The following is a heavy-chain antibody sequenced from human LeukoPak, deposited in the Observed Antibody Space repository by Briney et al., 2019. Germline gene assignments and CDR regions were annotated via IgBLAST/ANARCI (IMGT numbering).Heavy chain of an antibody. Sequence: GGPLRLSCAASGFTVGSNYMSWVRQAPGKGLEWVSVIYSGGSTYYADSVKGRFTISRDNSKNTLYLQMNSLRAEDTAVYYCARDGGYSSGWYAEYYYYYGMDVWGQGTTVTVSS. J-gene: IGHJ6*02. CDR1: GFTVGSNY. CDR3: ARDGGYSSGWYAEYYYYYGMDV. D-gene: IGHD6-19*01. V-gene: IGHV3-66*01. CDR2: IYSGGST.